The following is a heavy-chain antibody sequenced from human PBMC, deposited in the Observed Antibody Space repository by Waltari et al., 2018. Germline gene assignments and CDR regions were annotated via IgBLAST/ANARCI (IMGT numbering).Heavy chain of an antibody. J-gene: IGHJ6*02. Sequence: QVQLQESGPGLVKPSQTLSLTCTVSGGSISSGSYYWSWIRQPAGKGLEWIGYIYTSGSTNYNPSLKSRVTISVDTSTSTVYMELSSLRSEDTAVYYCAREGWTGSGSYDGMDVWGQGTTVTVSS. V-gene: IGHV4-61*09. CDR2: IYTSGST. CDR1: GGSISSGSYY. CDR3: AREGWTGSGSYDGMDV. D-gene: IGHD1-26*01.